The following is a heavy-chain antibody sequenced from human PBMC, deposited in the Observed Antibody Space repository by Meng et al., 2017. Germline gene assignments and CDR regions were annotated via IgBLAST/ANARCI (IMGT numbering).Heavy chain of an antibody. V-gene: IGHV3-53*02. D-gene: IGHD6-19*01. CDR2: IYSGGST. Sequence: VQREETGGGLLQPGGSLRLSCTASGFSVTTSYMSWVRQAPGKGLEWVSVIYSGGSTYYADSVKGRFSISRDNSKNTLYLQMNSLRAEDTAVYFCARDSSSGWYHNYWGQGTLVTVSS. J-gene: IGHJ4*02. CDR3: ARDSSSGWYHNY. CDR1: GFSVTTSY.